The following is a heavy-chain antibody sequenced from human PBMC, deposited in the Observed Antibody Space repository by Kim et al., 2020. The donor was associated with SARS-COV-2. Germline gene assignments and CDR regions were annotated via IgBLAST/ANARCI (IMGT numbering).Heavy chain of an antibody. D-gene: IGHD2-2*01. CDR2: FDPEDGET. V-gene: IGHV1-24*01. CDR3: ATEQSPHSIPPHYYYYYGMDV. CDR1: GYTLTELS. J-gene: IGHJ6*02. Sequence: ASVKVSCKVSGYTLTELSMHWVRQAPGKGLEWMGGFDPEDGETIYAQKFQGRVTMTEDTSTDTAYMELSSLRSEDTAVYYCATEQSPHSIPPHYYYYYGMDVWGQGTTVTVSS.